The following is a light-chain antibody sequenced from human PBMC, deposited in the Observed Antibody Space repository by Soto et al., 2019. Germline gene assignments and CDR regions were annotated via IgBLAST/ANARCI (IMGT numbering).Light chain of an antibody. CDR2: EVS. V-gene: IGLV2-14*01. CDR3: ASYTRSSTLV. CDR1: SSDVGGYHF. J-gene: IGLJ2*01. Sequence: QSALTQPASVSGSPGQSITISCTGTSSDVGGYHFVSWYQQHPGKVPKLLIYEVSNRPSGVSNRFSGSKSGNTASLTISGLRAEDDSDYYCASYTRSSTLVFGGGTQLTVL.